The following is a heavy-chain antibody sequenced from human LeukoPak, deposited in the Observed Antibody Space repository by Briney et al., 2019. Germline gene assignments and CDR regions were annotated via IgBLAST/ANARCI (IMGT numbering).Heavy chain of an antibody. J-gene: IGHJ3*02. CDR2: ISSSGNYI. CDR3: ARALKPYGSSGTTYAFDI. CDR1: GFTFSSHS. V-gene: IGHV3-21*06. Sequence: NPGGSLRLSCAASGFTFSSHSMTWVRQAPGKGLEWVSSISSSGNYIYYADSVKGRFTISRDNAKNSVSLQMNSLRAEDTAVYYCARALKPYGSSGTTYAFDIWGQGTMVTVSS. D-gene: IGHD6-25*01.